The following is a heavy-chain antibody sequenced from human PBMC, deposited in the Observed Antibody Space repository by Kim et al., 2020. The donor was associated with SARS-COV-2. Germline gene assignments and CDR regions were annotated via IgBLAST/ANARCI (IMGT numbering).Heavy chain of an antibody. CDR1: GFTFSSYT. D-gene: IGHD4-17*01. CDR3: ARDSPHDYGDSHYYGLDV. J-gene: IGHJ6*02. V-gene: IGHV3-21*06. CDR2: ISRSSDYI. Sequence: GGSLRLSCAASGFTFSSYTMNWVRQAPGKGLEWVSSISRSSDYIYYADSVKGRFTISRDNAKNLLYLQMNSLRAEDTAVYYCARDSPHDYGDSHYYGLDVWGQGTTVTVS.